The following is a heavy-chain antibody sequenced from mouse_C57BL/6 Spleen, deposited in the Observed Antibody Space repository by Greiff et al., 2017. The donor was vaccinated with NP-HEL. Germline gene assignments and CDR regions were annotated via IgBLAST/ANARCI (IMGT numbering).Heavy chain of an antibody. CDR3: ARSAGDYFGY. Sequence: QVQLKQPGAELVRPGSSVKLSCKASGYTFTSYWMHWVKQRPIQGLEWIGNIDPSDSETHYNQKFKDKATLTVDKSSSTAYMQLSSLTSEDSAVYYCARSAGDYFGYWGQGTTLTVSS. CDR1: GYTFTSYW. V-gene: IGHV1-52*01. J-gene: IGHJ2*01. D-gene: IGHD6-1*01. CDR2: IDPSDSET.